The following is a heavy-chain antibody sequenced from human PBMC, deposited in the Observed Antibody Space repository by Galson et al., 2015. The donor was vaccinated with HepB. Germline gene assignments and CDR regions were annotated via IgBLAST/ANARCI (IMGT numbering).Heavy chain of an antibody. D-gene: IGHD6-6*01. J-gene: IGHJ6*03. Sequence: SLRLSCAASGFTFDDYAMHWVRQAPGKGLEWVSGISWNSGSIGYADSVKGRFTISRDNAKNSLYLQMNSLRAEDTALYYCAKSSSNYYYYYMDVWGKGTTVTVSS. V-gene: IGHV3-9*01. CDR3: AKSSSNYYYYYMDV. CDR2: ISWNSGSI. CDR1: GFTFDDYA.